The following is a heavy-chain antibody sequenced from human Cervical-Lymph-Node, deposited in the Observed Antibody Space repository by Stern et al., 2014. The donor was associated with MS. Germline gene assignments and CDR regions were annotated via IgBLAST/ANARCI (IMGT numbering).Heavy chain of an antibody. CDR3: ARDGYSSTEYYLEY. D-gene: IGHD6-19*01. CDR1: GDSVNSRSYY. V-gene: IGHV4-61*01. Sequence: QVQLQESGPGLVKPSETLSLTCTVSGDSVNSRSYYWSWIRQPPGKGLEWIGFVYYGGSTNYNPPTKTRVTTSGYTSKNQVSLELRSVTAADTAVYYCARDGYSSTEYYLEYWGQGTLVTVSS. J-gene: IGHJ4*02. CDR2: VYYGGST.